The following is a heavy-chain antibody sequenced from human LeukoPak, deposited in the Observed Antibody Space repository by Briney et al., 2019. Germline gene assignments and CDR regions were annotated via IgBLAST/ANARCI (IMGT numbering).Heavy chain of an antibody. J-gene: IGHJ5*02. V-gene: IGHV1-8*03. D-gene: IGHD2-2*01. Sequence: ASVKVSCKASGYTFTSYDINWVRQAAGPGLEWMGWMNPNSGNTGYAQKFQGRVTITRNTSISTAYMELSSLRSEDTAVYYCATYCSSTSCPYNWFDPWGQGTLVTVSS. CDR1: GYTFTSYD. CDR3: ATYCSSTSCPYNWFDP. CDR2: MNPNSGNT.